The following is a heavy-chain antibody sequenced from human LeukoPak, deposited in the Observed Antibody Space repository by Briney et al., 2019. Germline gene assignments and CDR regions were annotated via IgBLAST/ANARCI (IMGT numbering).Heavy chain of an antibody. Sequence: GGSLRLSCAASGFTFRNYWMGWVRQAPGKGLEWVANTKPDGSAEYYADSVRGRFTTSRDNANNFLYLQMYRLRAEDTAVYYCAKESRYYYGSGSFSSQFDYWGQGNLVTVSS. CDR1: GFTFRNYW. CDR2: TKPDGSAE. CDR3: AKESRYYYGSGSFSSQFDY. V-gene: IGHV3-7*03. D-gene: IGHD3-10*01. J-gene: IGHJ4*02.